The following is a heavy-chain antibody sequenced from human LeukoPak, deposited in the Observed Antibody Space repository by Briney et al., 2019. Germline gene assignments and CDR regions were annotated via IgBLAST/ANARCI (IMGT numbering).Heavy chain of an antibody. CDR2: MNLKSGYT. J-gene: IGHJ4*02. CDR1: VYTFTTYD. D-gene: IGHD6-19*01. V-gene: IGHV1-8*03. Sequence: GASVKVSFKASVYTFTTYDINWVRQASGQGLEWMGWMNLKSGYTGYAQKFQGRVTITGDTSISTAYMELSSLRSEDTAVYYCARVAGSIDYWGQGTLVTVSS. CDR3: ARVAGSIDY.